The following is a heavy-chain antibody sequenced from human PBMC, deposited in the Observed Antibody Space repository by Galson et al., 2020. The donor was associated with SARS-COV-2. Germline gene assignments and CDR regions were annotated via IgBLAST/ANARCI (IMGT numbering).Heavy chain of an antibody. Sequence: GESLKISCAASGFTFSSYWMSWVRQAPGKGLGWVANIKQDGSEKYYVDSVKGRFTISRDNAKNSLYLQMNSLRAEDTAVYYCARAQSNTMIVVVRGYYYYYMDVWGKGTTGTVSS. J-gene: IGHJ6*03. D-gene: IGHD3-22*01. CDR1: GFTFSSYW. CDR2: IKQDGSEK. V-gene: IGHV3-7*01. CDR3: ARAQSNTMIVVVRGYYYYYMDV.